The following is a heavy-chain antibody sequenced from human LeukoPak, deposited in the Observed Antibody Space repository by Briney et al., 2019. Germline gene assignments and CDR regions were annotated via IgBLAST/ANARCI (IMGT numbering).Heavy chain of an antibody. J-gene: IGHJ4*02. D-gene: IGHD3-22*01. CDR3: ARETYSYDSSGNSPFDY. CDR1: GFTFNNYE. Sequence: GGSLRLSCAASGFTFNNYELTWVRQAPGEGLEWVSNISSSGSNIYYADSVKGRFIISRDNAKNSLYLQMNSLRAEDTAVYYCARETYSYDSSGNSPFDYWGQGTLVTVSS. CDR2: ISSSGSNI. V-gene: IGHV3-48*03.